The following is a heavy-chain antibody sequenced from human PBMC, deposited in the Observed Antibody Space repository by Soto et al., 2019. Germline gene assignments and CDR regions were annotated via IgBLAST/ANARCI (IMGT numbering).Heavy chain of an antibody. CDR1: GGSISTPGYS. V-gene: IGHV4-30-2*01. CDR2: IYQSGSS. Sequence: SETLSLTCTVSGGSISTPGYSWSWIRQPPGKGLEWIGYIYQSGSSYYNPSLKSRVTISIDRSKNQFSLKLSSVTAADTAMYYCARAHYYYGRDVWGQGTTVTVS. CDR3: ARAHYYYGRDV. J-gene: IGHJ6*01.